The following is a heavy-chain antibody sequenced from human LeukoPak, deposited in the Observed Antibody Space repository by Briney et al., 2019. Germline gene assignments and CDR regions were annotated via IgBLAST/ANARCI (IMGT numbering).Heavy chain of an antibody. CDR3: ARDTYYYDSSGYYYSPYYFDY. J-gene: IGHJ4*02. CDR2: IIPILGIA. Sequence: SVKVSCKASGGTFSSYTISWVRQAPGQGLEWMGRIIPILGIANYAQKFQGRVTITTDESTSTAYMELSSLRSEDTAVYYCARDTYYYDSSGYYYSPYYFDYWGQGTLVTVSS. CDR1: GGTFSSYT. V-gene: IGHV1-69*16. D-gene: IGHD3-22*01.